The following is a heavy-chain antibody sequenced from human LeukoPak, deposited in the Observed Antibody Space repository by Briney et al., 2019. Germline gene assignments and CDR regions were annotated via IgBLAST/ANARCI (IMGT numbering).Heavy chain of an antibody. CDR1: GFTFSSYA. D-gene: IGHD3-3*01. J-gene: IGHJ3*02. CDR2: TSDSGGST. V-gene: IGHV3-23*01. Sequence: PGGSLRLSCAASGFTFSSYAMSWVRQAPGKGLEWLSATSDSGGSTYYADSVKGRFTISRDNSKNTLYLQMNSLRAEDTAVYYCAKVYYDLWSGYPAGAFDIWGQGTMVTVSS. CDR3: AKVYYDLWSGYPAGAFDI.